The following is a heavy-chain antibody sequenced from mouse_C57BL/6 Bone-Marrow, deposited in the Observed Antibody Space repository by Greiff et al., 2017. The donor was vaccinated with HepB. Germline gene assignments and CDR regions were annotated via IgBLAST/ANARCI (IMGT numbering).Heavy chain of an antibody. J-gene: IGHJ2*01. D-gene: IGHD1-1*01. CDR3: ARSTYYYGSLYYFDY. CDR2: IYPGGGYT. Sequence: QVQLQQSGDELVRPGTSVKMSCKASGYTFTNYWIGWAKQRPGHGLEWIGDIYPGGGYTNYNEKFKGKATLTADKASSTAYMQFSSLTSEDSALYYCARSTYYYGSLYYFDYWGQGTTLTVSS. V-gene: IGHV1-63*01. CDR1: GYTFTNYW.